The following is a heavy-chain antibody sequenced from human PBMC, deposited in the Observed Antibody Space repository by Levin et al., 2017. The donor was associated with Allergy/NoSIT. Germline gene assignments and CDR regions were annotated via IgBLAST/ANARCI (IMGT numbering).Heavy chain of an antibody. Sequence: GESLKISCVVSGFTISTTYMTWVRQAPGKRLEWVSIIYTGGNTYYADSVRGRFTISRDDSKNTVYLQTDSLRDEDTAVYYCARVYTSGWWRLDLWGRGTLVTVSS. CDR1: GFTISTTY. V-gene: IGHV3-66*02. J-gene: IGHJ2*01. CDR2: IYTGGNT. D-gene: IGHD3-22*01. CDR3: ARVYTSGWWRLDL.